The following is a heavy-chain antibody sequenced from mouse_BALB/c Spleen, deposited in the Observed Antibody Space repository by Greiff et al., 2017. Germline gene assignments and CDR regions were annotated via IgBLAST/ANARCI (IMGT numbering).Heavy chain of an antibody. Sequence: EVKVEESGGGLVQPGGSRKLSCAASGFTFSDYGMAWVRQAPGKGPEWVAFISNLAYSIYYADTVTGRFTISRENAKNTLYLEMSSLRSEDTAMYYCAREGIYAMDYWGQGTSVTVSS. V-gene: IGHV5-15*02. CDR3: AREGIYAMDY. J-gene: IGHJ4*01. CDR2: ISNLAYSI. CDR1: GFTFSDYG.